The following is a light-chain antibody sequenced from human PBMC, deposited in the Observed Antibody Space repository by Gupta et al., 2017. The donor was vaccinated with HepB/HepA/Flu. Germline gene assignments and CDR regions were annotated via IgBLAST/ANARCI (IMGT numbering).Light chain of an antibody. CDR1: QSISTN. CDR3: QQYNDWPSLT. CDR2: AAS. Sequence: EKVMTQSPATLSMSPGERVTLSCRASQSISTNLAWYQQKPGQAPRLLIYAASTRATGIPARFSGSGSEREFTLTISSLQSEDFAVYYCQQYNDWPSLTFGGWTKVEIK. V-gene: IGKV3-15*01. J-gene: IGKJ4*01.